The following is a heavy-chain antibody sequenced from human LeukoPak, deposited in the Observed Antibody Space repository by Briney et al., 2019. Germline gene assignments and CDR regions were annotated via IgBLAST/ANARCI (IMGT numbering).Heavy chain of an antibody. V-gene: IGHV3-30*04. CDR1: GFTFSGYA. CDR3: ARDMRAAADYYFDY. D-gene: IGHD6-13*01. J-gene: IGHJ4*02. CDR2: ISTDGRDK. Sequence: GRSLRLSCAASGFTFSGYAMRWVRQAPGKGLEWVAVISTDGRDKHNADFVKGRFTISRDNSKNTLYVQMTSLTAEDTAIYYCARDMRAAADYYFDYWGQGTPVIVSS.